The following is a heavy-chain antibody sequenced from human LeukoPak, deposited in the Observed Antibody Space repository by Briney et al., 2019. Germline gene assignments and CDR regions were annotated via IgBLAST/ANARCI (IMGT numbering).Heavy chain of an antibody. CDR2: ISSSSSYK. CDR3: ARDRYYGMDV. V-gene: IGHV3-21*01. Sequence: GGSLRLSCAASGFTFSTYPMNWVRQAPGKGLEWVSSISSSSSYKYYADSVKGRFTISRDNAKNSLYLQMNSLRAEDTAVYYCARDRYYGMDVWGQGTTVTVSS. J-gene: IGHJ6*02. CDR1: GFTFSTYP.